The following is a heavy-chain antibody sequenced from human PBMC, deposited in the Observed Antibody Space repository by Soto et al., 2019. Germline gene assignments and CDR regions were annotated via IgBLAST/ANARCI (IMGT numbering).Heavy chain of an antibody. J-gene: IGHJ4*02. CDR1: GYSISSGYY. V-gene: IGHV4-38-2*01. CDR2: TYYGASS. CDR3: VRVAGSASWYETDS. D-gene: IGHD6-13*01. Sequence: SETLSLTCAVSGYSISSGYYWGWIRQPPGKGLEWLGTTYYGASSYYNPSLRSRITILLGASTNQLSLKLSSVTAADTAVYFCVRVAGSASWYETDSWGQGILVTVSS.